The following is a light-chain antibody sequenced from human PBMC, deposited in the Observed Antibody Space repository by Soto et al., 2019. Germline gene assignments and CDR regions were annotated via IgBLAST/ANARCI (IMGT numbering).Light chain of an antibody. CDR2: AAS. CDR1: QGISSY. Sequence: AIRMTQSPSSFSASTGDRVTITCRASQGISSYLAWYQQKPGKAPKLLIYAASTLQSGVPSRFSGSGSGTDFTLTISCLQSEDFATYYCQQVSGYPLNFGGGTKVDIK. CDR3: QQVSGYPLN. J-gene: IGKJ4*01. V-gene: IGKV1-8*01.